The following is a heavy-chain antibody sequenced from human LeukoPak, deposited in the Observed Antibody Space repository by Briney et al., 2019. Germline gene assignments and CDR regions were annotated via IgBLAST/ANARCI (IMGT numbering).Heavy chain of an antibody. CDR2: INPSGGST. CDR1: GYTFTSYY. D-gene: IGHD3-9*01. CDR3: ARAPLRYFDWLLSYYYYMDV. Sequence: ASVKVSCKASGYTFTSYYMHWVRQAPGQGLEWMGIINPSGGSTSYAQKFQGRVTMTRDMSTSTVYMEPSSLRSEDTAVYYCARAPLRYFDWLLSYYYYMDVWGKGTTVTISS. V-gene: IGHV1-46*01. J-gene: IGHJ6*03.